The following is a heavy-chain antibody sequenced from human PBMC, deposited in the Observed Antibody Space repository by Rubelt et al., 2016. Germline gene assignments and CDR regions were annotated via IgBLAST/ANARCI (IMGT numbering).Heavy chain of an antibody. CDR2: INSDGSST. CDR3: AKEFYGSGSYSGYMDV. V-gene: IGHV3-74*01. J-gene: IGHJ6*03. Sequence: VRQAPGKGLVWVSRINSDGSSTSYADSVKGRFTISRDNSKNTLYLQMNSLRAEDTAVYYCAKEFYGSGSYSGYMDVWGKGTTVTVSS. D-gene: IGHD3-10*01.